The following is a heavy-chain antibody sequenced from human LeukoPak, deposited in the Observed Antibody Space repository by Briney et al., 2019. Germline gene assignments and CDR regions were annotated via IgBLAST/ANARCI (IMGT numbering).Heavy chain of an antibody. CDR3: ARGGYHSGSYPEAFDI. CDR2: INHSGST. CDR1: GGSFSGYY. V-gene: IGHV4-34*01. Sequence: SETLSLTCAVYGGSFSGYYWSWIRQPPGKGLEWIGEINHSGSTNYNPSLTSRVTISVDTSKNQFSLKLSSVTAADTAVYYCARGGYHSGSYPEAFDIWGQGTMVTVSS. D-gene: IGHD1-26*01. J-gene: IGHJ3*02.